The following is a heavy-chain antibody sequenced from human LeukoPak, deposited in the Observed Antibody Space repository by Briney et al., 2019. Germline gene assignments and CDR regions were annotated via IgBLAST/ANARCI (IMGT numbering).Heavy chain of an antibody. Sequence: ASVKVSCKASGYTFTSYDINWVRQATGQGLEWMGWMNPNSGNTGYAQKFQGRVTITADESTSTAYMELSSLRSEDTAVYYCASPKNCSSTSCYLDYYYMDVWGKGTTVTVSS. CDR3: ASPKNCSSTSCYLDYYYMDV. D-gene: IGHD2-2*01. CDR2: MNPNSGNT. V-gene: IGHV1-8*03. J-gene: IGHJ6*03. CDR1: GYTFTSYD.